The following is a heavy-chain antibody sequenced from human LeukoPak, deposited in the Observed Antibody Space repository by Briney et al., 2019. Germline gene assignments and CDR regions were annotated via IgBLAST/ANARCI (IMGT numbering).Heavy chain of an antibody. CDR1: GFTFSSYS. V-gene: IGHV3-21*01. CDR2: ISSSSSYI. D-gene: IGHD2-21*02. Sequence: GGSLRLSCAASGFTFSSYSMNWVRQAPGKGLEWGSYISSSSSYIYYADSVKGRFTISRDNAKNSLYLQMISLRAEDTAVYYCARVPYCGGDCRGTNWGQGTLVTVSS. J-gene: IGHJ4*02. CDR3: ARVPYCGGDCRGTN.